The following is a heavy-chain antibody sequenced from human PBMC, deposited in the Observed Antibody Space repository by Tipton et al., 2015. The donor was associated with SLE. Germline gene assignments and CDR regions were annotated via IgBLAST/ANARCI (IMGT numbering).Heavy chain of an antibody. D-gene: IGHD3-3*01. Sequence: TLSLTCTVSGGSISSGDYYWSWIRQPAGKGMEWIGRIHNSGSTNFNPSLESRVTMSVDTSKNQFSLKMNSVTAADTAVYYCARGSPFMEWERNWFDPWGQGTLVTVSS. J-gene: IGHJ5*02. CDR1: GGSISSGDYY. CDR2: IHNSGST. V-gene: IGHV4-61*02. CDR3: ARGSPFMEWERNWFDP.